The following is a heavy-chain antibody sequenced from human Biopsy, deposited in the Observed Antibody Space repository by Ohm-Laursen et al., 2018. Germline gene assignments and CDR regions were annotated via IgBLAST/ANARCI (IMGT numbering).Heavy chain of an antibody. Sequence: SLRLSCAAFGFTFTSYGMHWVRQAPGKGLEWVAVISHDGSGEYYADSLQGRFTISRDNPKNTVDLQMNSLRAEDTAVYFCARDEKRWDYSNYFSWHFDLWGRGTRVTVSS. D-gene: IGHD4-11*01. J-gene: IGHJ2*01. CDR3: ARDEKRWDYSNYFSWHFDL. CDR2: ISHDGSGE. V-gene: IGHV3-30*03. CDR1: GFTFTSYG.